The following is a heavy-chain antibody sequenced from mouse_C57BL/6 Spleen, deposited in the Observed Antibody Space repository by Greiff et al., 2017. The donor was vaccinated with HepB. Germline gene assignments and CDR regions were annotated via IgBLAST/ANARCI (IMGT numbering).Heavy chain of an antibody. Sequence: EVQLQESGPELVKPGASVKMSCKASGYTFTDYNMHWVKQSHGKSLEWIGYINPNNGGTSYNQKFKGKATLTVNKSSSTAYMELRSLTSEDSAVYYCARKGNWDEWYFDVWGTGTTVTVSS. CDR3: ARKGNWDEWYFDV. J-gene: IGHJ1*03. D-gene: IGHD4-1*01. CDR2: INPNNGGT. CDR1: GYTFTDYN. V-gene: IGHV1-22*01.